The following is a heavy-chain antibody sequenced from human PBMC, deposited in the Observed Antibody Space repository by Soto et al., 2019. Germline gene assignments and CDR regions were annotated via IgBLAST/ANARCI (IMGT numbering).Heavy chain of an antibody. CDR1: GFTFTASA. Sequence: SVKVSCKASGFTFTASAVQWVRQARGQRLEWIGWIVVGSGKTNYAENFRERVTITRDTSTSTAYMEVTGLRAEDTAVYYCARDPRPGIAVAAPPGYYYYGMDVWGQGTTVTVSS. D-gene: IGHD6-19*01. V-gene: IGHV1-58*01. CDR2: IVVGSGKT. J-gene: IGHJ6*02. CDR3: ARDPRPGIAVAAPPGYYYYGMDV.